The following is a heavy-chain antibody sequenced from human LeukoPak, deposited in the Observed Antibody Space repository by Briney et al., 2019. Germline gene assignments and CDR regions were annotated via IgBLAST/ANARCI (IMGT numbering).Heavy chain of an antibody. D-gene: IGHD3-10*01. V-gene: IGHV1-8*01. CDR2: MNPNSGNT. CDR1: GYTFTSYD. J-gene: IGHJ5*02. Sequence: ASVKVFCKASGYTFTSYDMNGVRQASGQGREWMGWMNPNSGNTGYAQKFQGRVTMTRNTSISTAYMELSSLRSDDTAVYYCARGPPNYGHIDPWGQGTLVTVSS. CDR3: ARGPPNYGHIDP.